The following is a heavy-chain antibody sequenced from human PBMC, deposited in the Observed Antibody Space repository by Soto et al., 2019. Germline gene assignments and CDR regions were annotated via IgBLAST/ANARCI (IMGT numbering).Heavy chain of an antibody. J-gene: IGHJ4*02. CDR3: AKDNSGNADY. Sequence: QVPLVESGGGVVQPGRSLRLSCAASGFTFSSYGMHWVRQAPGKGLEWVAVISYDGSNKYYADSVKGRFTISRDNSKNTLYLQMNSLRAEDTAVYYCAKDNSGNADYWGQGTLVTVSS. D-gene: IGHD2-15*01. CDR1: GFTFSSYG. V-gene: IGHV3-30*18. CDR2: ISYDGSNK.